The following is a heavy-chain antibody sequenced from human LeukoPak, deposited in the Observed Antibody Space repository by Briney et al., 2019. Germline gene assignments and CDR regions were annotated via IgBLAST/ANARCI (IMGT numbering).Heavy chain of an antibody. CDR3: ARSDSGSPFDI. CDR1: GYTFTGYY. D-gene: IGHD1-26*01. J-gene: IGHJ3*02. Sequence: ASVKVSCMASGYTFTGYYMRCVRQAPGQGLEWMGWINPNSGGTNYAQKFQGRVTMTRDTSISTAYMELSRLRSDDTALYYCARSDSGSPFDIWGQGTMVTVSS. CDR2: INPNSGGT. V-gene: IGHV1-2*02.